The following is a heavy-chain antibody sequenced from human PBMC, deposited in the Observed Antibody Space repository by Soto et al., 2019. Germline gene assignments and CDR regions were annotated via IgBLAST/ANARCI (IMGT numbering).Heavy chain of an antibody. CDR2: RYYSEST. J-gene: IGHJ4*02. CDR3: ARTKCSGGSCYSWSLDY. V-gene: IGHV4-31*03. Sequence: SETLSLTCTVSGGPITTGGYYWSWIRQLPGKGLEWIGHRYYSESTYYNPSLKSRVSISLDTSKNQFSLKLSFVTAADTAMYYCARTKCSGGSCYSWSLDYWGQGTPVTVSS. D-gene: IGHD2-15*01. CDR1: GGPITTGGYY.